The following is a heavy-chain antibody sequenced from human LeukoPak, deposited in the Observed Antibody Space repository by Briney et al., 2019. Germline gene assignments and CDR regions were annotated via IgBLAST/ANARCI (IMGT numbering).Heavy chain of an antibody. CDR1: GDSITSNTCY. V-gene: IGHV4-39*01. Sequence: SETLSLTCTVSGDSITSNTCYWGWIRQPPGKGLEWIGSIYYSGHTPYNPSLKSRVTISVDTSKNQFSLKLSSVTAADTAVYYCARRYGSGSYYRAYYYYYMDVWGKGTTVTISS. CDR3: ARRYGSGSYYRAYYYYYMDV. D-gene: IGHD3-10*01. J-gene: IGHJ6*03. CDR2: IYYSGHT.